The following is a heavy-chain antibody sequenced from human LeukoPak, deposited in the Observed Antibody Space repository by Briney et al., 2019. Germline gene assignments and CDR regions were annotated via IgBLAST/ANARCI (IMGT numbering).Heavy chain of an antibody. CDR2: IIGSGGST. D-gene: IGHD1-26*01. J-gene: IGHJ6*02. CDR1: GFTFSSYA. Sequence: GGSLRLSCAASGFTFSSYAMSWVRQAPGKGLEWVSAIIGSGGSTYYADSVKGRFTISRANSKNTLYLQTNSLRAENTAVYYCAKDFVGATIYYYYYGMDVWGQGTTVTVSS. CDR3: AKDFVGATIYYYYYGMDV. V-gene: IGHV3-23*01.